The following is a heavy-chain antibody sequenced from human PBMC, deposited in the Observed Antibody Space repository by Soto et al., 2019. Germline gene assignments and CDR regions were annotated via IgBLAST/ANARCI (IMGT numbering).Heavy chain of an antibody. Sequence: EVQLLESGGGVVHPGGSLRLSCSASGFTFSTFAMGWVRQAPGKGLEWVSSITATSGSRDYGDSMKGRFTVSRDNSINTVHLQMNNLRAADTGIYYCVKASALEQQRFDGLDHWGQGTLVTVSS. D-gene: IGHD1-1*01. CDR3: VKASALEQQRFDGLDH. CDR1: GFTFSTFA. CDR2: ITATSGSR. J-gene: IGHJ4*02. V-gene: IGHV3-23*02.